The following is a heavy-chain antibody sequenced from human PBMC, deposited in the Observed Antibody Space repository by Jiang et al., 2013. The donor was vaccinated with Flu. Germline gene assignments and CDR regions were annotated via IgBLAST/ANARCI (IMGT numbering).Heavy chain of an antibody. V-gene: IGHV7-4-1*02. CDR2: INTNTGKP. J-gene: IGHJ4*02. CDR3: ARDRRACTGDTCYTDFDY. D-gene: IGHD2-8*02. Sequence: VQSGSELKKPGASVKPSCKASGYTFTNYAMSWVRQAPGQGLEWMGWINTNTGKPTFAQGFTGRFAFSLDTSVSTAYLQISSLEAEDTAVYYCARDRRACTGDTCYTDFDYWGQGTLVTVSS. CDR1: GYTFTNYA.